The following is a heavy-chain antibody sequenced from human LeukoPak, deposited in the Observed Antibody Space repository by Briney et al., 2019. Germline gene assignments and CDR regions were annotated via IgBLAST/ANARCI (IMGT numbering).Heavy chain of an antibody. Sequence: PGGSLRLSCAASGFTFSSYWMSWVRQAPGKRLEWVANIKQDGSEKYYVDSVKGRFTISRDNAKNSLYLQMNSLRAEDTALYHCARGSSSWSFNWFGPWGQGTLVTVSS. V-gene: IGHV3-7*03. D-gene: IGHD6-13*01. CDR2: IKQDGSEK. CDR1: GFTFSSYW. CDR3: ARGSSSWSFNWFGP. J-gene: IGHJ5*02.